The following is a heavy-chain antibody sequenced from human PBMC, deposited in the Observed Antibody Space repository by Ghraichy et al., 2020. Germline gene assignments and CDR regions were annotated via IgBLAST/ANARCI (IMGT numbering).Heavy chain of an antibody. CDR1: GFTFSSYA. Sequence: GGSLRLSCAASGFTFSSYAMSWVRQAPGKGLEWVLAISGSGGSTYYADSVKGRFTISRDNSKNTLYLQMNSLRAEDTAVYYCAKFRPVTTFPPYYFDYWGQGTLVTVSS. CDR2: ISGSGGST. J-gene: IGHJ4*02. D-gene: IGHD4-17*01. CDR3: AKFRPVTTFPPYYFDY. V-gene: IGHV3-23*01.